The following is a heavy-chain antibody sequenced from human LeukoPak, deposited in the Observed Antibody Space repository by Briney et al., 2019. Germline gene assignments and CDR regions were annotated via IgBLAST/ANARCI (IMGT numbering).Heavy chain of an antibody. Sequence: GGSLRLSCEGSGFTFSNYWMGWVRQAPGKGLQWVANIKTDGSEKYYVDSVKGRFTISRDNAKNSLYLQMNGLRAEDTAVYYCATYSSLNRREFQYWGQGTLLTVSS. CDR1: GFTFSNYW. CDR2: IKTDGSEK. D-gene: IGHD3-22*01. V-gene: IGHV3-7*01. CDR3: ATYSSLNRREFQY. J-gene: IGHJ1*01.